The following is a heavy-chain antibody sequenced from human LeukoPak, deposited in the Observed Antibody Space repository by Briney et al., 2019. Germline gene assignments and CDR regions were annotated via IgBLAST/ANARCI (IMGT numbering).Heavy chain of an antibody. CDR1: GYTFTSYG. D-gene: IGHD2-15*01. CDR2: IIPIFGTA. V-gene: IGHV1-69*06. J-gene: IGHJ5*02. CDR3: ARDPGGYCSGGSCYFYWFDP. Sequence: GASVKVSCKASGYTFTSYGISWVRQAPGQGLEWMGGIIPIFGTANYAQKFQGRVTITADKSTSTAYMELSSLRSEDTAVYYCARDPGGYCSGGSCYFYWFDPWGQGTLVTVSS.